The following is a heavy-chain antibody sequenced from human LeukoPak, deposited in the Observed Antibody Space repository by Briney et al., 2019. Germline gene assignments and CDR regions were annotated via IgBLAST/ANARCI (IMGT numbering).Heavy chain of an antibody. J-gene: IGHJ4*02. CDR3: ARDTDYYGSGSYYNSHFDY. CDR1: GGTFSSYA. CDR2: IIPIFGTA. Sequence: ASVKVSCKASGGTFSSYAISWVRQAPGQGLEWMGGIIPIFGTANYAQKFQGRVTITADESTSTAYMELSSLRSEDTAVYYCARDTDYYGSGSYYNSHFDYWGQGTLVTVSS. D-gene: IGHD3-10*01. V-gene: IGHV1-69*13.